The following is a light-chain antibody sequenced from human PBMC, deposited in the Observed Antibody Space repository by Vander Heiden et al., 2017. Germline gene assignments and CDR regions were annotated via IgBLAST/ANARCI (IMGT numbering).Light chain of an antibody. J-gene: IGLJ3*02. CDR1: SSDVGGYNY. CDR2: DVS. Sequence: QSALTQPASVSGSPGQSITISCTGTSSDVGGYNYVSWYQQHPGKAPKLMIYDVSNRPSGVSNRFSGSKSGNTDSPTISGLQAEDEADYDCCSYTNSSTLGSVFGGGTKLTVL. CDR3: CSYTNSSTLGSV. V-gene: IGLV2-14*01.